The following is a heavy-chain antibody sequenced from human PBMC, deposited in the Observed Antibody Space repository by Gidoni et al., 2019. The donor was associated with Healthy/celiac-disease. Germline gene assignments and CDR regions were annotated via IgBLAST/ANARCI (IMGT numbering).Heavy chain of an antibody. CDR2: ISSSSSYI. Sequence: EVQLVESGGGLVKPGGSLRLSCAASGFTFSSYSMNWVRQAPGKGLEWVSSISSSSSYIYYADSVKGRFTISRDNAKNSLYLQMNSRRAEDTAVYYCAREAKYCGGDCYNYFDYWGQGTLVTVSS. D-gene: IGHD2-21*02. CDR1: GFTFSSYS. J-gene: IGHJ4*02. V-gene: IGHV3-21*01. CDR3: AREAKYCGGDCYNYFDY.